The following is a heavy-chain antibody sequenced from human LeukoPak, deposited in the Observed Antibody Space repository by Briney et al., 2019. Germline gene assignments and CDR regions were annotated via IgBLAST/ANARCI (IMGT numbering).Heavy chain of an antibody. CDR2: ISSTGGST. J-gene: IGHJ4*02. Sequence: GGSLRLSCAASGFTFSSYAMSWVRQAPGKGLEWVSSISSTGGSTYYSDSVKGRFTVSRDNSKNTLYLQMNSLRAEDTAVYYCARAFDFWRNYDYWGQGVLVTVSS. D-gene: IGHD3-3*01. CDR1: GFTFSSYA. V-gene: IGHV3-23*01. CDR3: ARAFDFWRNYDY.